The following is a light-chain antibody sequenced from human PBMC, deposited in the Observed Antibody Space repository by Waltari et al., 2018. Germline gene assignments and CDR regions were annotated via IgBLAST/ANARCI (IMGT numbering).Light chain of an antibody. CDR1: HSITNNF. V-gene: IGKV3-20*01. CDR3: QDYYSSPYT. CDR2: GAS. J-gene: IGKJ2*01. Sequence: EIVLTQSPGTLSLSPGERATLSCRASHSITNNFLAWPQHKPGQAPRLLIYGASLRATGIPNRFSGSGSGTDFTLTITRLEPEDFAVYYCQDYYSSPYTFGQGTKLEIK.